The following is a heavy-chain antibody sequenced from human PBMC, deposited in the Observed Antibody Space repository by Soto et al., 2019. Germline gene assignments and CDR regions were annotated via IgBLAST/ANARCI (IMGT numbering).Heavy chain of an antibody. D-gene: IGHD6-13*01. CDR3: AKEGASSWYFFDY. J-gene: IGHJ4*02. CDR1: GFTFSSYA. V-gene: IGHV3-23*01. CDR2: ISGSGGGA. Sequence: PGGSLRLSCAASGFTFSSYAMNWVRQPPGKGLEWVSTISGSGGGAYYADSVEGRFTISRDNSKNTLYLQMNSLRAEDTAIYYCAKEGASSWYFFDYWGQGTLVTVSS.